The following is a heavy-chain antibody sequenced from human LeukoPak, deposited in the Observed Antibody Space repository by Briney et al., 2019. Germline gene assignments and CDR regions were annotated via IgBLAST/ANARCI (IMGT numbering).Heavy chain of an antibody. Sequence: GGSLRLSCEASGFTFRSYGMHWVRQVPGKGLEWVAVISFDGSYKDYADSVKGRFTISRDNAKNSLSLQMNGLRTEDTAVYYCARTPSAIAAANWFDPWGQGTLVTVSS. D-gene: IGHD6-13*01. CDR3: ARTPSAIAAANWFDP. V-gene: IGHV3-30*03. CDR2: ISFDGSYK. J-gene: IGHJ5*02. CDR1: GFTFRSYG.